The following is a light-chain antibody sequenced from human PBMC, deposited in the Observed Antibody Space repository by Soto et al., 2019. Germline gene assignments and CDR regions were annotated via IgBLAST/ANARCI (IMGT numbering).Light chain of an antibody. J-gene: IGKJ1*01. Sequence: IVVAQSPGSLSLSPGERDTLSCRASQSVSSTYLAWYQQKPGQAPRLLIYGASNRATGIPDRFSGSGSGTDFTLTISRLEPEDFAVYYCQQYGGSRWTFGQGTKV. CDR2: GAS. V-gene: IGKV3-20*01. CDR1: QSVSSTY. CDR3: QQYGGSRWT.